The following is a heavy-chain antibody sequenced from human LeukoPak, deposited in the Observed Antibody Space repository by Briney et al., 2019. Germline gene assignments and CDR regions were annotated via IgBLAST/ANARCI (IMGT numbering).Heavy chain of an antibody. CDR2: ISGSGNTI. J-gene: IGHJ3*02. D-gene: IGHD4-23*01. Sequence: PGGSLRLSCAASGFTFSSYEMNWVRQAPGKGLEWISYISGSGNTIYYADSVKGRFTISRDNAKNSLYLQMNSLRAEDTALYYCAKDRGHLSTVVDNDAFDIWGQGTMVTVSS. CDR1: GFTFSSYE. CDR3: AKDRGHLSTVVDNDAFDI. V-gene: IGHV3-48*03.